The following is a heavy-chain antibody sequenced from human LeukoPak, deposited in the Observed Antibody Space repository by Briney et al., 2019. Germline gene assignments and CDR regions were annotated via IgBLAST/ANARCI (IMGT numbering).Heavy chain of an antibody. CDR1: GLTFSSYG. CDR3: ARDWYDNSDAFDI. D-gene: IGHD3-9*01. CDR2: ISTTGGTT. J-gene: IGHJ3*02. V-gene: IGHV3-23*01. Sequence: GGTLRLSCAASGLTFSSYGMSWVRQAPGRGLEWVSAISTTGGTTYYADSVKGRFTISRDNSKNTLYLQMNSLRAEDTAVYYCARDWYDNSDAFDIWGQGTMVTVSS.